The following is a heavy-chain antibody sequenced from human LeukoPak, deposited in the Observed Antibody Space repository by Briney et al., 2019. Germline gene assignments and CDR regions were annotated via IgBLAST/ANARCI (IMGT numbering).Heavy chain of an antibody. J-gene: IGHJ4*02. D-gene: IGHD6-13*01. CDR2: IYTSGST. CDR3: ARDGIAASGLYCFDX. V-gene: IGHV4-4*07. CDR1: GDSISSYY. Sequence: SETLSLTCTVSGDSISSYYWSWIRQTAGKGLEWIGRIYTSGSTNYNPSLKSRVTMSVDTSKNQFSLKPRSVTAADTAVYYCARDGIAASGLYCFDXWGQGXXVTV.